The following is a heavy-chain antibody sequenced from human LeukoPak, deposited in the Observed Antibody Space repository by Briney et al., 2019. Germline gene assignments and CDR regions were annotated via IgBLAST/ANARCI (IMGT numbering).Heavy chain of an antibody. CDR1: GFTFSSYS. V-gene: IGHV3-21*04. J-gene: IGHJ4*02. CDR3: AKDLYPTLLVYFDY. D-gene: IGHD6-13*01. Sequence: GGSLRLSCAASGFTFSSYSMNWVRQAPGKGLEWVSSISSSSSYIYYADSVKGRFTISRDNSKNTLYLQMNSLRAEDTAVYYCAKDLYPTLLVYFDYWGQGTLVTVSS. CDR2: ISSSSSYI.